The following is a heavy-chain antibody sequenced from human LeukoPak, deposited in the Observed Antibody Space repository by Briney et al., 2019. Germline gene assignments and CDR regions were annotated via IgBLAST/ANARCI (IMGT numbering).Heavy chain of an antibody. CDR1: GFTFSSYA. Sequence: GGSLRLSCAASGFTFSSYAMSWVRQAPGKGLEWVSSLSGSGDNTYYADSVKGRFTISRDNSKNTLYLQMNSLRVEDTAVYYCAKDLTVTTRGDALDIWGQGQWSPSLQ. J-gene: IGHJ3*02. V-gene: IGHV3-23*01. CDR2: LSGSGDNT. CDR3: AKDLTVTTRGDALDI. D-gene: IGHD4-17*01.